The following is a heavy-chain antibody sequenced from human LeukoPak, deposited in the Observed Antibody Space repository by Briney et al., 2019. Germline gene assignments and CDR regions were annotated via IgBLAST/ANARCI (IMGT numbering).Heavy chain of an antibody. CDR2: ISAYNGNT. CDR3: ARVRLGELSDAFDI. J-gene: IGHJ3*02. CDR1: GYTFTSYG. Sequence: GASVKVSCKASGYTFTSYGISWVRQAPGQGLEWMGWISAYNGNTNNAQKLQGRVTMTTDTSTSTAYMELRSLRSDDTAVYYCARVRLGELSDAFDIWGQGTMVTVSS. V-gene: IGHV1-18*01. D-gene: IGHD3-10*01.